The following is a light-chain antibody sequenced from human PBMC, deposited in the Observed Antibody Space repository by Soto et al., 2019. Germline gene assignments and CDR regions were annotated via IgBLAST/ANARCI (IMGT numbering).Light chain of an antibody. V-gene: IGLV2-11*01. J-gene: IGLJ2*01. CDR2: DVN. Sequence: QSALTQPRSVSGSPGQSVTLSCTGTSSDVGGYHSVSWYQHHPGKAPKIIIYDVNKPPSGVPDHFSGSKSGNTASLTISGLQTEDEADYYCCSYAGSYTLVFGGGTKLTVL. CDR3: CSYAGSYTLV. CDR1: SSDVGGYHS.